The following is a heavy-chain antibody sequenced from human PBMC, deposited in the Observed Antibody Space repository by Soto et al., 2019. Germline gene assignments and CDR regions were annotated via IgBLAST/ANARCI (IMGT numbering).Heavy chain of an antibody. CDR3: TRGPRPISTGTGAY. CDR2: IYNDGTYS. D-gene: IGHD3-10*01. CDR1: GFIFKMYW. J-gene: IGHJ4*02. V-gene: IGHV3-74*01. Sequence: WSLRLSCAASGFIFKMYWMHWVRQSPGKGLVWISGIYNDGTYSDYADSVRGRFTISRDNVNDTLYLQMNNLRAEDSGLYYCTRGPRPISTGTGAYWGQGTQVTVSS.